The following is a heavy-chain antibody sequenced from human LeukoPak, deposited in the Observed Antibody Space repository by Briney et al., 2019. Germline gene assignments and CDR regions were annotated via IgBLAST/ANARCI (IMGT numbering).Heavy chain of an antibody. Sequence: ASVKVSCKASGYTFTGYYMHWVRQAPGQGLEWMGWINANSGGTNYAQKFQGRVTMTRDTSISTAYMELSRLRSDDTAVYYCARGWELLRLNDAFDIWGQGTMVTVPS. V-gene: IGHV1-2*02. D-gene: IGHD1-26*01. CDR1: GYTFTGYY. CDR3: ARGWELLRLNDAFDI. J-gene: IGHJ3*02. CDR2: INANSGGT.